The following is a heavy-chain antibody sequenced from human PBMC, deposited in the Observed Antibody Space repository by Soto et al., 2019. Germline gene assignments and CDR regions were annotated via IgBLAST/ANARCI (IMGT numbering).Heavy chain of an antibody. D-gene: IGHD3-9*01. Sequence: SVKVSCKASGVTFSSYAITWVRQAPGQGLEWMGGIIPIFGAANYAQKFQGRVTITADESTSTAYMELSSLRSEDTAVYYCARVDYDILTPAGGFDPWGQGTLVTVSS. CDR1: GVTFSSYA. V-gene: IGHV1-69*13. CDR3: ARVDYDILTPAGGFDP. CDR2: IIPIFGAA. J-gene: IGHJ5*02.